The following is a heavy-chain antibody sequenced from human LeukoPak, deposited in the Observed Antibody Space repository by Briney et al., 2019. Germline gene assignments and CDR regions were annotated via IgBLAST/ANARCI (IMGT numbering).Heavy chain of an antibody. CDR1: GGSFSGYY. Sequence: SETLSLTCAVYGGSFSGYYWSWIRQPPGKGLEWIGEINHSGSTNYNPSLKSRVTISVDTSKNQFSLKLSSVTAADTAVYYCARDSVRASHAFDIWGQGTMVTVSS. D-gene: IGHD3-10*01. CDR2: INHSGST. V-gene: IGHV4-34*01. CDR3: ARDSVRASHAFDI. J-gene: IGHJ3*02.